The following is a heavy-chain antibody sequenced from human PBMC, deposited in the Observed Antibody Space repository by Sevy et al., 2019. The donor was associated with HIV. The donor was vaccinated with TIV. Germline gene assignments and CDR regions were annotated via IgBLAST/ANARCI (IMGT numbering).Heavy chain of an antibody. CDR3: ARERSCGGACHSSAT. V-gene: IGHV3-20*04. CDR1: GFGFEDDG. CDR2: INWNGGST. J-gene: IGHJ5*02. Sequence: GGSLRLSCAAAGFGFEDDGMNWVRQAPGKGLECVSGINWNGGSTGYADSVKGRFTISRDNAKNSLYLQMNSLRAEDTAIYYRARERSCGGACHSSATWGQGAQVTVS. D-gene: IGHD2-21*02.